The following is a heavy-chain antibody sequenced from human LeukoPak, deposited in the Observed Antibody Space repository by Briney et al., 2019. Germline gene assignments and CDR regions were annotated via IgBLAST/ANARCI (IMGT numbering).Heavy chain of an antibody. CDR3: AKEDSGYDYCYFDY. J-gene: IGHJ4*02. D-gene: IGHD5-12*01. Sequence: GRSLRLSCAASGFTFSSYGMHWVRQAPGRGLEWVAVISYDGSNKYYADSVKGRFTISRDNFKNTLYLQMNSLRAEDTAVYYCAKEDSGYDYCYFDYWGQGTLVTVSS. CDR1: GFTFSSYG. CDR2: ISYDGSNK. V-gene: IGHV3-30*18.